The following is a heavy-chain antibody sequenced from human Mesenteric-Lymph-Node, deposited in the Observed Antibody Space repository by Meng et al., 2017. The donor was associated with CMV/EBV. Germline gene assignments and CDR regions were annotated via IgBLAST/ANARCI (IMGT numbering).Heavy chain of an antibody. CDR1: GFTLSSFS. V-gene: IGHV3-21*01. CDR3: ARDRVGSGYYGMDV. D-gene: IGHD2-15*01. Sequence: GESLKISCAASGFTLSSFSMNWVRQAPGKGLEWVSSISRSGNFIYYADSVKGRFTISRDNAENSMYLQMDSLRAEDTALYYCARDRVGSGYYGMDVWGLGTTVTVSS. J-gene: IGHJ6*02. CDR2: ISRSGNFI.